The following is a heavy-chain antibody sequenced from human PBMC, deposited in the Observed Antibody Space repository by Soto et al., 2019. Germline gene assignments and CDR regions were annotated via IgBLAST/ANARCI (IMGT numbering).Heavy chain of an antibody. CDR3: ARDMGGIAAAGTSGWFDP. CDR2: MNPNSGNT. V-gene: IGHV1-8*01. CDR1: GYTFTSYD. Sequence: ASVKVSCKASGYTFTSYDINWVRQATGQGLEWMGWMNPNSGNTGYAQKFQGRVTMTRNTSISTAYMELSSLRSEDTAVYYCARDMGGIAAAGTSGWFDPWGQGTLVTVSS. D-gene: IGHD6-13*01. J-gene: IGHJ5*02.